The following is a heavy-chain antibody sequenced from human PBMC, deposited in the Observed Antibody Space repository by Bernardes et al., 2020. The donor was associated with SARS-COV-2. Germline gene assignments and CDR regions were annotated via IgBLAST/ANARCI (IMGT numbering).Heavy chain of an antibody. CDR3: VHYVWGSYRYPYFDY. CDR1: GYTFTALS. V-gene: IGHV1-24*01. D-gene: IGHD3-16*02. Sequence: ASVKVSCKVSGYTFTALSMHWVRQAPGKGLEWMGGFDPEDGETIYAQKFQGRVTMTEDTSTDTAYMELSSLRSEDTAVYYCVHYVWGSYRYPYFDYWGQGTLVTVSS. J-gene: IGHJ4*02. CDR2: FDPEDGET.